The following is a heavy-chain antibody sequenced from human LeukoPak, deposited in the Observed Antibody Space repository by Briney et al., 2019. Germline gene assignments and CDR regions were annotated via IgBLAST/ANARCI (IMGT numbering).Heavy chain of an antibody. CDR2: INPSGGST. CDR1: GYTFTSYY. CDR3: ARAVVAAAGRGYYYGMDV. J-gene: IGHJ6*04. Sequence: ASVKVSCKASGYTFTSYYIHWVRQAPGQGLEWMGIINPSGGSTSYAQKFQGRVTMTRDTSTSTVYMELSSLRSEDTAVYYCARAVVAAAGRGYYYGMDVWGKGTTVTVSS. D-gene: IGHD6-13*01. V-gene: IGHV1-46*01.